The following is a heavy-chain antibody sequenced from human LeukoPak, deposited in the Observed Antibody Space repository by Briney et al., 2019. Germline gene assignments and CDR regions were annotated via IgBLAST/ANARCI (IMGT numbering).Heavy chain of an antibody. J-gene: IGHJ4*02. Sequence: PGGSLRLSCAASGFTFSSYTMHWVRQTPGKGLEWVAVISYDGSNKYYADSVKGRFTISRDNSKNTLYLQMNSLTVEDTAVYYCARDMGWQQFDQWGQGTLVTVSS. D-gene: IGHD5-24*01. V-gene: IGHV3-30*04. CDR2: ISYDGSNK. CDR1: GFTFSSYT. CDR3: ARDMGWQQFDQ.